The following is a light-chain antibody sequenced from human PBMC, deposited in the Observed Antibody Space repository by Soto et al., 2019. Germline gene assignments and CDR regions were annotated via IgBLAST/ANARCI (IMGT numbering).Light chain of an antibody. J-gene: IGKJ2*01. Sequence: EIVLTQSPGTLSLSPGERATLSCRASQSVSSSYLAWYQQKPGQAPRLLIYGASSRATGIPDTFSGSGSGTGFTLTISRLQPEDGAVYYWQTYGSSPPYTVGQGTKLEIK. CDR2: GAS. V-gene: IGKV3-20*01. CDR3: QTYGSSPPYT. CDR1: QSVSSSY.